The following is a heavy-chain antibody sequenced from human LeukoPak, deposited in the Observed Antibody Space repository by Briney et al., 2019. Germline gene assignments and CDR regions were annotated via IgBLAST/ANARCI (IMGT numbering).Heavy chain of an antibody. D-gene: IGHD1-26*01. CDR3: ARDLLPHSGGLGNWFDP. V-gene: IGHV3-23*01. Sequence: GGSLRLSCAVSGFTFNTYAMNWVRQAPGKGLEWVCTITGSGNRIFYADSVKGRFSVSRDNFKGTLYLQMSSLRADDTAVYYCARDLLPHSGGLGNWFDPWGQGTLVTVSS. CDR2: ITGSGNRI. CDR1: GFTFNTYA. J-gene: IGHJ5*02.